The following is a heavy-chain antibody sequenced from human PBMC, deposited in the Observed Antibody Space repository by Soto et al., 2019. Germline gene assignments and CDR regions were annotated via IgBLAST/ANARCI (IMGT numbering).Heavy chain of an antibody. D-gene: IGHD4-17*01. J-gene: IGHJ4*02. V-gene: IGHV3-23*01. Sequence: EVQLLESGGGLVQPGGSLRLSCAASGFTFSTYAMIWVRQAPGKGLEWVSVITGSGGSTYYADSVKGRFTISRDTSKKTLFLQMTSLRAEDMAVYDCAKDRYGDYGGIDYWGQGSMVTVSS. CDR1: GFTFSTYA. CDR2: ITGSGGST. CDR3: AKDRYGDYGGIDY.